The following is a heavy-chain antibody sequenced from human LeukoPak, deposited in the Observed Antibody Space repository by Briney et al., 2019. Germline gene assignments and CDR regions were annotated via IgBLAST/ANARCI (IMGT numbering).Heavy chain of an antibody. Sequence: GGSLRLSCAASGFTFSNYWMGWVRQAPGKRPEWVANMKIDGSEKYYADSVKGRFTISRDNARNSVYLQMNSLRVEDTAVYYCARDPVEWELLLDCWGQGTLVTVSS. CDR2: MKIDGSEK. D-gene: IGHD1-26*01. V-gene: IGHV3-7*01. J-gene: IGHJ4*02. CDR3: ARDPVEWELLLDC. CDR1: GFTFSNYW.